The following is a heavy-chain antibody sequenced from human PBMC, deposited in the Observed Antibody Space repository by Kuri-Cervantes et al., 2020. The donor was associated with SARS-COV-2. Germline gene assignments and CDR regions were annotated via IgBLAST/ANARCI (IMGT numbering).Heavy chain of an antibody. CDR2: ISSSSSYT. CDR1: GFTSSDYY. CDR3: ARGQYSSSWYSNLDY. D-gene: IGHD6-13*01. V-gene: IGHV3-11*06. J-gene: IGHJ4*02. Sequence: GGSLRLSCAASGFTSSDYYMSWIRQAPGKGLEWVSYISSSSSYTNYADSVKGRFTISRDNAKNSLYLQMNSLRAEDTAVYYCARGQYSSSWYSNLDYWGQGTLVTVSS.